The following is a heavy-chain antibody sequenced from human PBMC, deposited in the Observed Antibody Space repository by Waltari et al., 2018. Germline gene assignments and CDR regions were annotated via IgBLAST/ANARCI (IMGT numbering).Heavy chain of an antibody. CDR2: ITWNSGSI. D-gene: IGHD2-21*02. CDR3: AKDRYGDAYDAFDI. J-gene: IGHJ3*02. V-gene: IGHV3-9*01. Sequence: EVQLVESGGGLVQPGGSLRLSCAASGFTFGDYAMHWVRQVPGKDLEWVSGITWNSGSIGYADSVKGRLTTSRDNAKNSLYLQMNSLRVDDTALYYCAKDRYGDAYDAFDIWGQGTLVTVSS. CDR1: GFTFGDYA.